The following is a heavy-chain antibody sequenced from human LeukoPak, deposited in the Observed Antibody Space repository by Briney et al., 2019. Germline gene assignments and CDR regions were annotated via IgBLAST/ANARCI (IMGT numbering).Heavy chain of an antibody. D-gene: IGHD2-21*02. Sequence: SVKVSCKASGGTFSSYAISWVRQAPGQGLEWMGGIIPIFGTANYAQKFQGRVTITADKSTSTAYMELSSLRSEDTAVYYCARVLGVVTKPTSVSFDIRGQGTMVTVSS. CDR3: ARVLGVVTKPTSVSFDI. CDR1: GGTFSSYA. J-gene: IGHJ3*02. V-gene: IGHV1-69*06. CDR2: IIPIFGTA.